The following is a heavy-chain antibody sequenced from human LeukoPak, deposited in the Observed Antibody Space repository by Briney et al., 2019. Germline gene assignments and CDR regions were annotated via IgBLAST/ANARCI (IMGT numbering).Heavy chain of an antibody. V-gene: IGHV4-59*01. CDR1: GGSISSYY. CDR2: IYYSGST. Sequence: SETLSLTCTVSGGSISSYYWSWIRQPPGKGLEWIGYIYYSGSTNYNPSLKSRVTISVDTSKNQFSLKLSSVTAADTAVYYCARSDIVVVPAARPDAFDIWGQGTMVTVSS. J-gene: IGHJ3*02. CDR3: ARSDIVVVPAARPDAFDI. D-gene: IGHD2-2*01.